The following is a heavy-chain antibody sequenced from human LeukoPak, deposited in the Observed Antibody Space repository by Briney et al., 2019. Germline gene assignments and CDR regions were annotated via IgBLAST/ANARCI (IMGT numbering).Heavy chain of an antibody. CDR3: ARGRTVGYDFWSGYYTTYGMDV. D-gene: IGHD3-3*01. CDR1: GYTFTSYG. CDR2: ISAYNGNT. V-gene: IGHV1-18*01. Sequence: GASVKVSCKASGYTFTSYGISWVRQAPGQGLEWMGWISAYNGNTNYAQKLQGRVTMTTDTSTSTAYMELRSLRSDDTAVYYCARGRTVGYDFWSGYYTTYGMDVWGQGTTVTVSS. J-gene: IGHJ6*02.